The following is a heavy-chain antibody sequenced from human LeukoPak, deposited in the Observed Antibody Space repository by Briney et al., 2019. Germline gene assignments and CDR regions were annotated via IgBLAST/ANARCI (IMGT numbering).Heavy chain of an antibody. CDR1: GGSFSGYY. J-gene: IGHJ4*02. V-gene: IGHV4-59*01. CDR3: AKEGPEGQYYFDS. CDR2: IYYSGST. Sequence: SETLSLTCAVYGGSFSGYYWSWIRQPPGKGLEWIGYIYYSGSTSYNPSLKSRVTISVDTSKNQFSLRLTSVTAADTAVYYCAKEGPEGQYYFDSWGQGTLVTVSS. D-gene: IGHD1-14*01.